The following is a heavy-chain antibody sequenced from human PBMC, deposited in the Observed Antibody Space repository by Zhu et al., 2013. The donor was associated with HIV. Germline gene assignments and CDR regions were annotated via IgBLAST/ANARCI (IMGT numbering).Heavy chain of an antibody. Sequence: EVQLLESGGGLVQPGGSLRLSCAASGFTFSSYAMSWVRQAPGKGLEWVSAISGSGGSTYYADSVKGRFTISRDNSKNTLHLQMNSLRAEDTAVYYCAKKLLWFRELPGFDYWGQGTLVTVSS. CDR3: AKKLLWFRELPGFDY. V-gene: IGHV3-23*01. CDR2: ISGSGGST. J-gene: IGHJ4*02. CDR1: GFTFSSYA. D-gene: IGHD3-10*01.